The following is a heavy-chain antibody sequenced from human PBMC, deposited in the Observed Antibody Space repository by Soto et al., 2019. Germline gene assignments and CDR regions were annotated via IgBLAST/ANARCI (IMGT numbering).Heavy chain of an antibody. J-gene: IGHJ5*02. CDR2: IKQDGSEK. Sequence: EVQLVESGGGLVQPGGSLRLSCAASGFTFSSYWMSWVRQAPGKGLEWVANIKQDGSEKYYVDSVKGRFTISRDNAKNSLYLRMNSLRAEDTAVYYCARACSSTSCYNWFDPWGQGTLVTVSS. CDR1: GFTFSSYW. V-gene: IGHV3-7*04. CDR3: ARACSSTSCYNWFDP. D-gene: IGHD2-2*01.